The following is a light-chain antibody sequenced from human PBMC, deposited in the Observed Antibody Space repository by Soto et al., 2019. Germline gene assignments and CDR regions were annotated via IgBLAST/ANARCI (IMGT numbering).Light chain of an antibody. V-gene: IGKV3-20*01. Sequence: EIVLTQSPGTLSLSPGERATLSCRASQSISSSFLAWYQVKPGQAPRLLIYAASSRATVIPDRISGSGSGTDFNLTISRLEPEDFAVYSCQQYGTSPYIFGQGTTLEIK. J-gene: IGKJ2*01. CDR1: QSISSSF. CDR2: AAS. CDR3: QQYGTSPYI.